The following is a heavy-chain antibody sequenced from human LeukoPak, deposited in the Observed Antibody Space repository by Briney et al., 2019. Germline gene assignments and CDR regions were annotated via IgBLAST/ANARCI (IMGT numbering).Heavy chain of an antibody. CDR1: VTSISSSNW. J-gene: IGHJ6*02. D-gene: IGHD2-2*01. CDR3: ARCGGYCSSTSCKYYYYYGMDV. Sequence: SVILSLTWAVSVTSISSSNWWSWVGQPPGKGLEWIGEIYHSGSTNYTPSLKSRVTISVDKSKNQFSLKLSSVTAVDTAVYYCARCGGYCSSTSCKYYYYYGMDVWGQGTTVTVSS. CDR2: IYHSGST. V-gene: IGHV4-4*02.